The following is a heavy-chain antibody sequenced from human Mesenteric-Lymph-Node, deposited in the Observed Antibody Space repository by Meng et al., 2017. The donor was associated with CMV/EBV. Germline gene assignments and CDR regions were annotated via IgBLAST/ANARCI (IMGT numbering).Heavy chain of an antibody. CDR2: IKRDGSEK. V-gene: IGHV3-7*01. J-gene: IGHJ4*02. CDR3: ARDGGYCFDY. CDR1: GFTFSDYF. Sequence: GESLKISCAASGFTFSDYFMSWVRQAPGKGLEWVANIKRDGSEKYYVDSVKGRFTISRDNAKNSLFLQMNSLRAEDTAVYYCARDGGYCFDYWGQGTLVTVSS. D-gene: IGHD3-3*01.